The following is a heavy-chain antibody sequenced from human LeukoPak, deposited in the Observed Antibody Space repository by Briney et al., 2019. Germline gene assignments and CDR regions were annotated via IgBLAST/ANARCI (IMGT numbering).Heavy chain of an antibody. V-gene: IGHV3-23*01. J-gene: IGHJ4*02. D-gene: IGHD3-22*01. CDR1: GFTFSSYA. Sequence: PGGSLRLSCAASGFTFSSYAMSWVRQAPGKGLEWVSAISGSGGSTYYADSVKGRFTISRDNSKNTLYLQMNSLRAEGTAVYYCAIATYYYDSSGRTSDYWGQGTLVTVSS. CDR2: ISGSGGST. CDR3: AIATYYYDSSGRTSDY.